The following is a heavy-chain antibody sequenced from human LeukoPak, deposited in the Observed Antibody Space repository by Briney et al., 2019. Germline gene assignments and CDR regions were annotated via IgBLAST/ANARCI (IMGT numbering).Heavy chain of an antibody. J-gene: IGHJ6*02. CDR3: AEGAFRSPYYYFGVDV. V-gene: IGHV3-23*01. CDR2: ISGSGSST. D-gene: IGHD3-3*01. Sequence: GGSLRLSCAASGFTFSIYAMTWVRQAPGKGLDWVSGISGSGSSTYDADSVKGRFTISRDNSKNTLYLQMNSLRAEDTAVYYCAEGAFRSPYYYFGVDVWGQGTTVTVSS. CDR1: GFTFSIYA.